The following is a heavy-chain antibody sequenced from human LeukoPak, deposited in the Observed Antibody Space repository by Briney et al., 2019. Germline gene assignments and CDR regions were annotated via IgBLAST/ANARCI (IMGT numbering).Heavy chain of an antibody. CDR2: IYHSGST. J-gene: IGHJ5*02. CDR3: ARGYGDSLANWFDP. CDR1: GGSISSSNW. V-gene: IGHV4-4*02. D-gene: IGHD4-17*01. Sequence: SGTLSLTCAVSGGSISSSNWWSWVRQPPGKGLEWIGEIYHSGSTNYNPSLKSRVTISVDKSKNQFSLKLSSVTAADTAVYYCARGYGDSLANWFDPWGQGTLVTVSS.